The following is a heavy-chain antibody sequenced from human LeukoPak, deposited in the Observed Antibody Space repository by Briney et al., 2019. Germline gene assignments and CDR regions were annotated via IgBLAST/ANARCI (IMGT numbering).Heavy chain of an antibody. CDR3: ARYCSSTSCYMGDDAFDI. CDR1: GYTFTSYY. J-gene: IGHJ3*02. CDR2: MNPNSGNT. Sequence: ASVKVSCKASGYTFTSYYMHWVRQATGQGLEWMGWMNPNSGNTGYAQKFQGRVTITRNTSISTAYMELSSLRSEDTAVYYCARYCSSTSCYMGDDAFDIWGQGTMVTVSS. D-gene: IGHD2-2*02. V-gene: IGHV1-8*03.